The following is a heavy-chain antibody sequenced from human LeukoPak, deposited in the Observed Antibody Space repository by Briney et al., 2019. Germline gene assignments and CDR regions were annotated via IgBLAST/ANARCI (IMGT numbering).Heavy chain of an antibody. CDR3: ARGLTGTTGTGRDYYYGMDV. V-gene: IGHV4-34*01. CDR1: GGSFSGYY. Sequence: SETLSLTCAVYGGSFSGYYCSWIRQPPGKGLEWIGQINHRGITNYNPSLKSRVTISVDTSKNQLSLKLSSVTAADTAVYYCARGLTGTTGTGRDYYYGMDVWGKGTTVTVSS. D-gene: IGHD1-1*01. J-gene: IGHJ6*04. CDR2: INHRGIT.